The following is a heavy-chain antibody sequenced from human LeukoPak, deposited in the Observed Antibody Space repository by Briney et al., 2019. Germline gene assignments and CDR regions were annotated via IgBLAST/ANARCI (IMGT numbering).Heavy chain of an antibody. CDR2: IYYTGIT. D-gene: IGHD6-19*01. CDR3: ARGFDSSSGWYPAFDV. V-gene: IGHV4-59*01. J-gene: IGHJ3*01. CDR1: GDSINRYY. Sequence: NPSETLSLTCTVSGDSINRYYWSWIRLAPGKGLEYIGYIYYTGITNYSPSLKSRVTISIDTSKKQISLKLSSVTAADTAVYFCARGFDSSSGWYPAFDVWGQGTMVTVSS.